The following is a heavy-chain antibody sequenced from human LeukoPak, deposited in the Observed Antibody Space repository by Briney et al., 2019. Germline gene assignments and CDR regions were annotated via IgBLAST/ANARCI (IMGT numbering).Heavy chain of an antibody. CDR3: ARITGDRSLYYFDN. D-gene: IGHD7-27*01. V-gene: IGHV3-11*01. Sequence: GGSLRLSCAASGFTFSDYYLSWIRQAPGKGLEWVSYISSSGTTIYYADSARGRFTISRDSAKNSLYLQMNSLRAEDTAVYYCARITGDRSLYYFDNWGQGTLVTVSS. J-gene: IGHJ4*02. CDR1: GFTFSDYY. CDR2: ISSSGTTI.